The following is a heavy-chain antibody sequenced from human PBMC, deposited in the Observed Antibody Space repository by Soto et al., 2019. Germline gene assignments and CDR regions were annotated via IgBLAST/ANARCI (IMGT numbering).Heavy chain of an antibody. J-gene: IGHJ6*03. D-gene: IGHD3-10*01. CDR2: ISYDGSNK. CDR3: AKDRRATMVRDPFPLDPKEYYYYYMDV. Sequence: GGSLRLSCAASGFTFSSYGMHWVRQAPGKGLEWVAVISYDGSNKYYADSVKGRFTISRDNSKNTLYLQMNSLRAEDTAVYYCAKDRRATMVRDPFPLDPKEYYYYYMDVWGKGTTVTVSS. V-gene: IGHV3-30*18. CDR1: GFTFSSYG.